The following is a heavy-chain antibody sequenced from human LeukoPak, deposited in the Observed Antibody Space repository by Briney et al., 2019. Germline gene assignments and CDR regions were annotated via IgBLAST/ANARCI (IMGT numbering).Heavy chain of an antibody. CDR1: GGTSSSYA. J-gene: IGHJ4*02. Sequence: GASVKVSCKASGGTSSSYAISWVRQAPGQGLEWMGGIIPIFGTANYAQKFQGRVTITADESTSTAYMELSSLRSGDTAVYYCARGPRNYDILTGYYPYYFDYWGQGTLVTVSS. V-gene: IGHV1-69*13. D-gene: IGHD3-9*01. CDR2: IIPIFGTA. CDR3: ARGPRNYDILTGYYPYYFDY.